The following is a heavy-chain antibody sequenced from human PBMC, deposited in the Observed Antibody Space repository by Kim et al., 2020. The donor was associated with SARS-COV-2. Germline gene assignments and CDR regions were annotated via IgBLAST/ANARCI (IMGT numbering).Heavy chain of an antibody. J-gene: IGHJ4*02. V-gene: IGHV1-69*13. CDR2: IIPIFGTA. Sequence: SVKVSCKASGGTFSSYAISWVRQAPGQGLEWMGGIIPIFGTANYAQKFQGRVTITADESTSTAYMELSSLRSEDTAVYYCASRVGPSRGTGYYSNFDYWGQGTLVTVSS. D-gene: IGHD3-9*01. CDR1: GGTFSSYA. CDR3: ASRVGPSRGTGYYSNFDY.